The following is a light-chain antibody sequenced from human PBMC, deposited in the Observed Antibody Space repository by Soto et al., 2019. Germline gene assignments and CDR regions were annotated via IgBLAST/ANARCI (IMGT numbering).Light chain of an antibody. CDR1: QSIHSY. CDR2: GAT. CDR3: QQYGSPGT. V-gene: IGKV3-20*01. J-gene: IGKJ1*01. Sequence: EIVMTQSPASLSVSPGDRATLSCRASQSIHSYLAWYEHKPGQAPRLLIYGATNRATGIPDRCSGSGSGTDFTITISRLEPEDVAVYYYQQYGSPGTFGQGTKVDIK.